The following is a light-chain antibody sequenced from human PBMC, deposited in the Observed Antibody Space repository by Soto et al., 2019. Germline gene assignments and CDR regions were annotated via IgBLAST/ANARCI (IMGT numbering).Light chain of an antibody. J-gene: IGLJ2*01. Sequence: QSARTQPASVSGSPGQSITISCTGTSSDVGGYNYVSWYQQHPGKAPKLMIYDVSNRPSGVSNRFSGSKSGKTASLTISGLQAEDEADYYCSSYTSSSPYVVFGGGTKLTVL. V-gene: IGLV2-14*01. CDR3: SSYTSSSPYVV. CDR2: DVS. CDR1: SSDVGGYNY.